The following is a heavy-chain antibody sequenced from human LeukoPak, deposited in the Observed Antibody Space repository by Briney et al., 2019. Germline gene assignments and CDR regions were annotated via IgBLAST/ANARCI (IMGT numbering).Heavy chain of an antibody. V-gene: IGHV4-4*02. J-gene: IGHJ4*02. CDR1: GGSISSNNW. CDR2: IYHSGSP. D-gene: IGHD2-2*01. CDR3: ARVNINTWHSCDY. Sequence: SGTLSLTCAVSGGSISSNNWWGWVRQPPGKGLEWIGEIYHSGSPNYNPSLKSRVTISVDKSRNHFSLNPSSVTAADTAVYYCARVNINTWHSCDYWGQGTLVTVSS.